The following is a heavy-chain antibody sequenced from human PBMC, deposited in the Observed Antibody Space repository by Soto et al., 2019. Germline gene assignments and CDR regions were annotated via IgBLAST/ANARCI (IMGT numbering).Heavy chain of an antibody. V-gene: IGHV4-59*08. CDR3: ARLGPGAGRGPWFDP. CDR1: GGSISSYS. Sequence: QSQTLSLTCTESGGSISSYSWSWIRQPPGKGLEWIGYIYYSGSTNYNPSLKSRVTISVDTSKNQFSLKLSSVTAADTAVYYCARLGPGAGRGPWFDPWGQGSLVTVSS. CDR2: IYYSGST. D-gene: IGHD2-2*01. J-gene: IGHJ5*02.